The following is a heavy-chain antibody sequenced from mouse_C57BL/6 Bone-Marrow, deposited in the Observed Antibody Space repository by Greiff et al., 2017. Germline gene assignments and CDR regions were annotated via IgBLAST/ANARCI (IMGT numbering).Heavy chain of an antibody. Sequence: QVQLQQPGAELVKPGASVRMSCKASGYTFTSYWITWVQQRPGQGLEWIGDVYPGSGSSNYNEKFKSKATLTVATSSSTAYMQLSSLTAEDSAVYYCALTAQGIAYWGQGTLVTVSA. CDR2: VYPGSGSS. CDR3: ALTAQGIAY. J-gene: IGHJ3*01. D-gene: IGHD3-2*02. V-gene: IGHV1-55*01. CDR1: GYTFTSYW.